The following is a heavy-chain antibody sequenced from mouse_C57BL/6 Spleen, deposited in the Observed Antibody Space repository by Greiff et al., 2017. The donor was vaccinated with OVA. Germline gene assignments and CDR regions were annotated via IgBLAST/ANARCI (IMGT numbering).Heavy chain of an antibody. D-gene: IGHD2-5*01. CDR3: ARYNDSNLYWYFDV. Sequence: DVMLVESGGGLVQPGGSLSLSCAASGFTFTDYYMSWVRQPPGKALEWLGFIRNKANGYTTEYSASVKGRFTISRDNSQSILYLQMNALRAEDSATYYCARYNDSNLYWYFDVWGTGTTVTVSS. CDR1: GFTFTDYY. J-gene: IGHJ1*03. V-gene: IGHV7-3*01. CDR2: IRNKANGYTT.